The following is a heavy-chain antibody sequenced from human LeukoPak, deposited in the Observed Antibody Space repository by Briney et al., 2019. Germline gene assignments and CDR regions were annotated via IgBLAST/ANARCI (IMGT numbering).Heavy chain of an antibody. V-gene: IGHV4-39*01. CDR1: GGSISNSIYY. CDR3: ARQWGSGWQNWFDP. Sequence: SETLSLTCTVSGGSISNSIYYWGWIRQPPEKGLEWIGSIYYSGTTSYNPSLESRVTISVDASNNQVSLKLSSVTAADTAVYYCARQWGSGWQNWFDPWGQGTLVTVSS. D-gene: IGHD6-19*01. J-gene: IGHJ5*02. CDR2: IYYSGTT.